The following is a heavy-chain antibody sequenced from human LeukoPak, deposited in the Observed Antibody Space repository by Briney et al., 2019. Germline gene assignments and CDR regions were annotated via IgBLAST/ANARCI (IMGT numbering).Heavy chain of an antibody. CDR1: GFTFSSYS. J-gene: IGHJ5*02. D-gene: IGHD5-18*01. Sequence: GGSLRLSCAASGFTFSSYSMNWVRQAPGKGLEWVSSISSSSSYIYYADSVKGRFTISRDNSKNTLYLQMNSLRAEDTAVYYCAKDRGYSYGEKNWFDPWGQGTLVTVSS. CDR3: AKDRGYSYGEKNWFDP. CDR2: ISSSSSYI. V-gene: IGHV3-21*04.